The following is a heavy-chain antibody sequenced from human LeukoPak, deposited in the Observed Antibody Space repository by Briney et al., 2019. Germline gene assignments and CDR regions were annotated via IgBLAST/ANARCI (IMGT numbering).Heavy chain of an antibody. D-gene: IGHD5-18*01. CDR1: GGSISSYY. J-gene: IGHJ5*02. Sequence: SETLSLTCTVSGGSISSYYWSWIRQPPGKGLEWIGYIYHSGSTNYNPSLKSRVTISLDMSENQFSLKLRSVTAADTAVYYCARYTTRVGYSYPFDPWGQGTLVTVSS. CDR3: ARYTTRVGYSYPFDP. CDR2: IYHSGST. V-gene: IGHV4-59*01.